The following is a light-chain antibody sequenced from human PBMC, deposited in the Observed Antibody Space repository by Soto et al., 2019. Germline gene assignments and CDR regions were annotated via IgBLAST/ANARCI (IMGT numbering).Light chain of an antibody. J-gene: IGKJ1*01. CDR1: QSISAS. Sequence: DIQMTQSPSTLSASVGDRVTITCRASQSISASSAWYQQKPGKAPKPLIYKASSLETGVPSRFSGSGSGTEFTLTISSLQPDDFATYFCQHMATVGQGTKVEIK. CDR2: KAS. CDR3: QHMAT. V-gene: IGKV1-5*03.